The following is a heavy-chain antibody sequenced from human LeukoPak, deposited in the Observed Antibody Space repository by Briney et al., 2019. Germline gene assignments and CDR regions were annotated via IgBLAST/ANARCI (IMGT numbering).Heavy chain of an antibody. V-gene: IGHV3-21*01. J-gene: IGHJ4*02. Sequence: PGGSLRLSCVASGFTFNNYAMTWVRQAPGKGLEWVSSITSSSSYTFYADSVKGRFTISRDNAKSSLYLQMNSMRAEDTAIYYCASDYYGSGSYPLDYWGQGTLVTVSS. D-gene: IGHD3-10*01. CDR3: ASDYYGSGSYPLDY. CDR2: ITSSSSYT. CDR1: GFTFNNYA.